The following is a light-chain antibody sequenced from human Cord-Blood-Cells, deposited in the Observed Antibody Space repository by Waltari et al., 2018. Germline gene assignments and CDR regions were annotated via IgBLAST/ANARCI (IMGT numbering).Light chain of an antibody. J-gene: IGLJ3*02. V-gene: IGLV1-51*01. CDR3: AAWDDSLSGPV. Sequence: QSVLTQPPSVSAAPGQKVTISCSGSSSNLGNNYVSWYQQLPGTAPKLLIYDNNKRPSGVPDRFSGSKSGTSASLAISGLRSEDEADYYCAAWDDSLSGPVFGGGTKLTVL. CDR2: DNN. CDR1: SSNLGNNY.